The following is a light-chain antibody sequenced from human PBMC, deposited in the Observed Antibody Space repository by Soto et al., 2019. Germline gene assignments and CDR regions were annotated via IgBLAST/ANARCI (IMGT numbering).Light chain of an antibody. Sequence: DIVMTQSPLSLPVAPGEPASISCRSSQSLLYSDGNTYLDWFLQKPRQSPQILIYFVCSRASAVLDRFSGSRSGTDFKLTISRMETGDVAGYFCMQKLPVPATCGHGTQMEIK. CDR1: QSLLYSDGNTY. CDR2: FVC. V-gene: IGKV2-28*01. J-gene: IGKJ1*01. CDR3: MQKLPVPAT.